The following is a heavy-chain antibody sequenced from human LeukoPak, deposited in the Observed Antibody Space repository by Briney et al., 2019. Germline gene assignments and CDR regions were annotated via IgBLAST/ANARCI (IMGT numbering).Heavy chain of an antibody. J-gene: IGHJ4*02. CDR3: ARVYLERLTAGYFDH. CDR2: ISSSSSPI. Sequence: PGGSLRLSCAASGFTFSSYSMNWVRQAPDKGLEWVSYISSSSSPIYYADSVKGRFTISRDNSKSTLYLQMNSLRDDDSAAYFCARVYLERLTAGYFDHWGQGTQVTVSP. D-gene: IGHD2-8*01. CDR1: GFTFSSYS. V-gene: IGHV3-48*02.